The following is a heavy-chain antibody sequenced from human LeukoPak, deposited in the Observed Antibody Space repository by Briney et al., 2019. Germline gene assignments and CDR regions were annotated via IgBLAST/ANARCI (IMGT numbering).Heavy chain of an antibody. Sequence: GGSLRLSCAASGFTFSSYAMHWVRQAPGKGLEWVAVISYDGSNKYYADSVKGRFTISRDNSKNTLYLQMNSLRAEDTAVYYCARTYYYDSSGYPTYYGMDVWGQGTTVTVSS. CDR2: ISYDGSNK. V-gene: IGHV3-30-3*01. D-gene: IGHD3-22*01. CDR1: GFTFSSYA. J-gene: IGHJ6*02. CDR3: ARTYYYDSSGYPTYYGMDV.